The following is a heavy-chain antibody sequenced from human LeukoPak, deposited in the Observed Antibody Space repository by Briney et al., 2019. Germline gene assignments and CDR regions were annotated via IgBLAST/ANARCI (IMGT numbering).Heavy chain of an antibody. Sequence: GGSLRLSCAASGFTVSSNYMGWVRQAPGKGLEWVSVIYSGGSTYYADSVKGRFTISRDNSKNTLYLQMNSLRAEDTAVYYCASWSSSWYPFDYWGQGTLVTVSS. D-gene: IGHD6-13*01. J-gene: IGHJ4*02. CDR2: IYSGGST. V-gene: IGHV3-66*02. CDR1: GFTVSSNY. CDR3: ASWSSSWYPFDY.